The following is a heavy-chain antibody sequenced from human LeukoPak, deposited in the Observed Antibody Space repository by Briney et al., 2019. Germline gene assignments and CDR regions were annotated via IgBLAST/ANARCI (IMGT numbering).Heavy chain of an antibody. V-gene: IGHV4-34*01. Sequence: SETLSLTCAVYGGSISGYYWSWIRQPPGKGLEWIGEINHSGSTNYNPSLKSRVTISVDTSKNQFSLKLSSVTAADTAVYYCARGLTYCGGDCYPDNWFDPWGQGTLVTVSS. CDR3: ARGLTYCGGDCYPDNWFDP. CDR2: INHSGST. D-gene: IGHD2-21*02. CDR1: GGSISGYY. J-gene: IGHJ5*02.